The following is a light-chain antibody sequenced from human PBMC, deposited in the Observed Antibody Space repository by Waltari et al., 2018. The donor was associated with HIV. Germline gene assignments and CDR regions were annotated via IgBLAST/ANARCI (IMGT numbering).Light chain of an antibody. CDR1: SSNIGSNY. CDR3: AAWDDSLSGYV. Sequence: QSVLTQPPSASGTPGQRVTISCSGGSSNIGSNYVFWYQLLPGTAPKLLVYRNDQRPSGVPDRLSGSKSGTSASLAISGLRSEYEADYYCAAWDDSLSGYVFGTGTKVTVL. V-gene: IGLV1-47*01. J-gene: IGLJ1*01. CDR2: RND.